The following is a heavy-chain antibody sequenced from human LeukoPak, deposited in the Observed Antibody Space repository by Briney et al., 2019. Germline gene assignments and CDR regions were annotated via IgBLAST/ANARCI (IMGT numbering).Heavy chain of an antibody. CDR2: IYYSGGT. CDR3: ARDRIVGASLGAFDI. D-gene: IGHD1-26*01. Sequence: SETLSLTCTVSGVSLSSIGYYWGWFRQPPGTGLEWFGSIYYSGGTYYNPSLKSRVTISVDTSKNPFSLQLSSVTAADTAVYYCARDRIVGASLGAFDIWGQGTMVTVSS. J-gene: IGHJ3*02. CDR1: GVSLSSIGYY. V-gene: IGHV4-39*07.